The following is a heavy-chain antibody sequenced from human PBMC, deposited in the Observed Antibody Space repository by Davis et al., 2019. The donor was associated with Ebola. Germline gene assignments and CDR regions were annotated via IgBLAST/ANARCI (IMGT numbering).Heavy chain of an antibody. D-gene: IGHD6-13*01. CDR2: IIPILGIA. CDR1: GGTFSSYA. V-gene: IGHV1-69*04. Sequence: AASVKVSCKASGGTFSSYAISWVRQAPGQGLEWMGRIIPILGIANYAQKFQGRVTITADKPTSTAYMELNSLRSEDTAVYYCARDKAAAGTPDYYYYGMDVWGQGTTVTVSS. CDR3: ARDKAAAGTPDYYYYGMDV. J-gene: IGHJ6*02.